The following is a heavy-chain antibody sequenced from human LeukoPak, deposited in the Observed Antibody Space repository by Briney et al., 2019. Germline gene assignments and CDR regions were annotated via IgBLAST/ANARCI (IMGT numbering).Heavy chain of an antibody. J-gene: IGHJ4*02. CDR3: VGDRQKGGEGFDY. CDR2: TYYRSKWYN. D-gene: IGHD3-10*01. CDR1: GDSVSSNSAA. Sequence: SQTLSLTCGLSGDSVSSNSAAWHWIRQSPSRGLEWLGRTYYRSKWYNEYAVSVKSRITINPDTSKNQFSLQLNSVTPEDTAVYYCVGDRQKGGEGFDYWGQGTLVTVSS. V-gene: IGHV6-1*01.